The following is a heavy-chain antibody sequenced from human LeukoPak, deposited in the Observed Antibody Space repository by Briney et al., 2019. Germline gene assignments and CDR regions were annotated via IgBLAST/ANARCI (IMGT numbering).Heavy chain of an antibody. D-gene: IGHD2/OR15-2a*01. CDR3: AKSGCGSTNFYVNC. CDR2: VSFDGSDK. CDR1: GFTFSDYG. V-gene: IGHV3-30*18. Sequence: GGSLRLSCAVSGFTFSDYGMHWVRQAPGKGLEWVAVVSFDGSDKDYADSVKGRFTISRDSSRNTLYLQMNSLRAEDTAVYYCAKSGCGSTNFYVNCWGQGTLVTVSS. J-gene: IGHJ4*02.